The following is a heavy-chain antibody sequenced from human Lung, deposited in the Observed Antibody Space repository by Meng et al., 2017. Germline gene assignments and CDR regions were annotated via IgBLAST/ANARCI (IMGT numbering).Heavy chain of an antibody. Sequence: QVQLREPGPGLGKPSGTLSLTCAVPGGSISSDNWWSRVRQPPGKGLEWIGEIYHSGSTNYNPSLKSRITISVDKPKNQFSLTLSSVTAADTAVYYCTKNDFYCLGYWGQGTLVTVSS. V-gene: IGHV4-4*02. D-gene: IGHD2-21*01. J-gene: IGHJ4*02. CDR3: TKNDFYCLGY. CDR1: GGSISSDNW. CDR2: IYHSGST.